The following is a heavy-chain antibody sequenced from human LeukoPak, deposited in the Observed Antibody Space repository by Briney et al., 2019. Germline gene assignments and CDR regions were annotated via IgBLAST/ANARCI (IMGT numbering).Heavy chain of an antibody. D-gene: IGHD3-10*01. CDR2: IYYSGNT. Sequence: SETLSLTCTVSGGSISSSSSYYWGWIRQPPGTGLEWIGTIYYSGNTYYNPSLKSRVTISVDTSKNQFSLKLSSVTAADTAVYYCARNYGFGELSQYYFDYWGQGTLVTVSS. V-gene: IGHV4-39*07. CDR1: GGSISSSSSYY. CDR3: ARNYGFGELSQYYFDY. J-gene: IGHJ4*02.